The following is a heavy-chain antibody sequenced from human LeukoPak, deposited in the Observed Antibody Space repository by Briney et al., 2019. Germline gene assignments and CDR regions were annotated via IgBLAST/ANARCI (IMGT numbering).Heavy chain of an antibody. J-gene: IGHJ4*02. CDR2: MNQGGGEI. CDR3: ARDKLVGPSIFDY. D-gene: IGHD1-26*01. Sequence: GSLRLSCAAPGFTFSSYWMGWVRQAPGKGLEWVANMNQGGGEIYYVGSVKGRFTISRDNAKNSLSLQMNSLRAEDTAVYYCARDKLVGPSIFDYWGQGTLVTVSS. V-gene: IGHV3-7*01. CDR1: GFTFSSYW.